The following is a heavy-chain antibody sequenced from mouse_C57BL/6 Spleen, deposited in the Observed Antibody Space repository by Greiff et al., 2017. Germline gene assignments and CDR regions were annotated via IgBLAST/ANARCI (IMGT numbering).Heavy chain of an antibody. V-gene: IGHV1-15*01. CDR1: GYTFTDYE. D-gene: IGHD1-1*01. Sequence: QVQLQQSGAELARPGASVTLSCKASGYTFTDYEMHWVKQTPVHGLEWIGAIDPETGGTAYNQKFKGKAILTADKSSSTAYMELRSLTSEDSAVYYCTRSITTVPYFDYWGQGTTLTVSS. J-gene: IGHJ2*01. CDR3: TRSITTVPYFDY. CDR2: IDPETGGT.